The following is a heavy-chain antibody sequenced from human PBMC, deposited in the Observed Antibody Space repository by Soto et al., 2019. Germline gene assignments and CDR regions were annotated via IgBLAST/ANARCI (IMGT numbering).Heavy chain of an antibody. D-gene: IGHD3-22*01. CDR3: ARDGIDAGDSSRYYYYYFDY. Sequence: QVQLVQSGAEVKKPGSSVKVSCKASGGTFSSYAISWVRQAPGQGLEWMGGIIPIFGTANYAQKFKGRVTITADESTSTAYMELSSLISEDTAVYYCARDGIDAGDSSRYYYYYFDYWGQGTLVTVSS. J-gene: IGHJ4*02. CDR2: IIPIFGTA. CDR1: GGTFSSYA. V-gene: IGHV1-69*01.